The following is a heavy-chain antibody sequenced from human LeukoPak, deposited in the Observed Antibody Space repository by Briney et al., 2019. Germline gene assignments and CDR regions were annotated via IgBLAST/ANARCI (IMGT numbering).Heavy chain of an antibody. CDR1: GGSISSSSYY. J-gene: IGHJ4*02. V-gene: IGHV4-39*07. D-gene: IGHD5-24*01. Sequence: SETLSLTCTVSGGSISSSSYYWGWIRQPPGKGLEWIVSIYYSGSTYYNPSLKSRVTISVDTSKNQFSLKLSSVTAEDTAVYYCAKSGYNRFDYWGQGTLVTVSS. CDR2: IYYSGST. CDR3: AKSGYNRFDY.